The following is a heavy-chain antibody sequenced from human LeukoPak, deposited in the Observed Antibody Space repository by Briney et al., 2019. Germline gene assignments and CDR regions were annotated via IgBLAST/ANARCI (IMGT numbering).Heavy chain of an antibody. CDR1: GYTFTSYY. D-gene: IGHD3-3*01. CDR3: ARGGDGNYGYNTIDY. V-gene: IGHV1-46*01. J-gene: IGHJ4*02. CDR2: INPSGGST. Sequence: ASVKVSCKASGYTFTSYYMHWVRQAPGLGLEWMGIINPSGGSTSYAQKLQGRVTMTRDTSTSTVYMELSSLRSEDTAVYYCARGGDGNYGYNTIDYWGQGTLVTVSS.